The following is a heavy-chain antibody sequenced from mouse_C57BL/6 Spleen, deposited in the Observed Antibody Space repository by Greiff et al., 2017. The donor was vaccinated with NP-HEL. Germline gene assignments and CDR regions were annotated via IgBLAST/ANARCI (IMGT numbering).Heavy chain of an antibody. Sequence: VQLQQSGAELVKPGASVKISCKASGYAFSSYWMNWVKQRPGKGLEWIGQIYPGDGDTNYNGKFKGKATLTADKYSSTAYMQLSSLTSEDSAVYFCARKEDYYGSSYGAMDYWGQGTSVTVSS. CDR1: GYAFSSYW. V-gene: IGHV1-80*01. J-gene: IGHJ4*01. CDR2: IYPGDGDT. CDR3: ARKEDYYGSSYGAMDY. D-gene: IGHD1-1*01.